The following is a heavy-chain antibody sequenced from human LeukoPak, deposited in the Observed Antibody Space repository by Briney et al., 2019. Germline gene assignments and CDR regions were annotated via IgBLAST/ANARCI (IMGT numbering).Heavy chain of an antibody. CDR3: AIDLVCRSGGRSWCFFDY. V-gene: IGHV1-24*01. J-gene: IGHJ4*02. CDR2: LDSENNKM. Sequence: GASVNVSLKFAVYSVFYSSIHWVREAPREGLAWMGGLDSENNKMHYSQKFQGRVTMTEDTSADTAYMELTSLRSEATAVLFIAIDLVCRSGGRSWCFFDYWGQGTLVIVSS. D-gene: IGHD2-15*01. CDR1: VYSVFYSS.